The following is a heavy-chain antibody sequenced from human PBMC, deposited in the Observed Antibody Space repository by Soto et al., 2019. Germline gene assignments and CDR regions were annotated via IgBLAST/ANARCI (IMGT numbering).Heavy chain of an antibody. Sequence: LSLTCAVYGGSFSGYYWSWIRQPPGKGLEWIGEINHSGSTNYNPSLKSRVTISVDTSKNQFSLKLSSVTAADTAVYYCARLRVVPAAIPRYYYYYGMDVWGQGTTVTVSS. J-gene: IGHJ6*02. CDR3: ARLRVVPAAIPRYYYYYGMDV. D-gene: IGHD2-2*02. CDR2: INHSGST. V-gene: IGHV4-34*01. CDR1: GGSFSGYY.